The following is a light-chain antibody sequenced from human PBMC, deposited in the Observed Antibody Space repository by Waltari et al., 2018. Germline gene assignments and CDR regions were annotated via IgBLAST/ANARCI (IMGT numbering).Light chain of an antibody. V-gene: IGLV2-14*01. Sequence: SALTHPDSVSGSPGESSTIYCSGISIDSGGYEYGYWYQQHPGKAPKVIIYEDNNLPSGVSNRFSGSKSGSSASLTISGLQAEDEADYYCSSFPSSTPGIFGGGTKVTVL. J-gene: IGLJ2*01. CDR3: SSFPSSTPGI. CDR1: SIDSGGYEY. CDR2: EDN.